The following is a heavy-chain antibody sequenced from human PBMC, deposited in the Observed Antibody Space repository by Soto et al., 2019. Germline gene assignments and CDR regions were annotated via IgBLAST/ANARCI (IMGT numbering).Heavy chain of an antibody. CDR1: GFIFSSYA. V-gene: IGHV3-23*01. J-gene: IGHJ5*02. CDR2: IINSGGST. D-gene: IGHD6-6*01. CDR3: AKEPYGGAARSWVWFDP. Sequence: GGSLRLSCAASGFIFSSYAMSWVRQAPGKGLEWVSAIINSGGSTYYADSVKGRFTISRDNSKNTLYLQMNSLRADDTAVYYCAKEPYGGAARSWVWFDPWGQGTLVTVSS.